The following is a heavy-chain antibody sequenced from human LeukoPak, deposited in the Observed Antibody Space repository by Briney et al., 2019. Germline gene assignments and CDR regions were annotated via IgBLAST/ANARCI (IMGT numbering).Heavy chain of an antibody. Sequence: PSETLSLTCTVSGGSISSYYWSWIRQPPGKGLEWIGYIYYSGSTNYNPSLKSRVTISVDTSKNQFSLKLSSVTAADTAVYYCARTGYSSGWSIPEGYFDYWGQGTLVTVSS. CDR3: ARTGYSSGWSIPEGYFDY. J-gene: IGHJ4*02. V-gene: IGHV4-59*01. CDR1: GGSISSYY. CDR2: IYYSGST. D-gene: IGHD6-19*01.